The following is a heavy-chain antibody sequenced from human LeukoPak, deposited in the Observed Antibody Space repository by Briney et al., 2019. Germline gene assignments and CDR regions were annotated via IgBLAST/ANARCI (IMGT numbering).Heavy chain of an antibody. V-gene: IGHV3-21*01. D-gene: IGHD3-22*01. CDR3: AREEEGYYYDSSGYSGQPTDY. Sequence: GGSLTLSCAASGFTFSSYSMIWLRQAPGKGLEGGSSISSSSSYIYYADSVKGRFTISRDNGKNSLYLQMNSLRAEDTAAYYCAREEEGYYYDSSGYSGQPTDYWGQGTLVTVSS. CDR2: ISSSSSYI. CDR1: GFTFSSYS. J-gene: IGHJ4*02.